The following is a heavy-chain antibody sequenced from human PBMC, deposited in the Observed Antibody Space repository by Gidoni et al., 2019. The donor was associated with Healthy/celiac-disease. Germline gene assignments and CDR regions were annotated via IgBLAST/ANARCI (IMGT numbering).Heavy chain of an antibody. J-gene: IGHJ4*02. CDR3: ARENYDFWSALPGAFDY. CDR1: GFTFSSYW. Sequence: EVQLVESGGGWVQPGGSLRLSCAAAGFTFSSYWMSWVRQAPGKGLEWVANIKQDGSEKYYVDSVKGRFTISRDNAKNSLYLQMNSLRAEDTAVYYCARENYDFWSALPGAFDYWGQGTLVTVSS. V-gene: IGHV3-7*01. D-gene: IGHD3-3*01. CDR2: IKQDGSEK.